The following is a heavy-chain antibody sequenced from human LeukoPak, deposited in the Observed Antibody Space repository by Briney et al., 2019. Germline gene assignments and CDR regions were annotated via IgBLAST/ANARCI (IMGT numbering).Heavy chain of an antibody. CDR1: XFTFSNYN. V-gene: IGHV3-21*01. Sequence: GSLKLXCAASXFTFSNYNFYWVRQAPGKGLEWVSSISSTSSYIYYADSMKGRFTISRDNAKNSLYLQMNSLRAEDTAVYYCARALWSGPVYYGMDVWGQGTTVTVSS. CDR2: ISSTSSYI. J-gene: IGHJ6*02. CDR3: ARALWSGPVYYGMDV. D-gene: IGHD3-10*01.